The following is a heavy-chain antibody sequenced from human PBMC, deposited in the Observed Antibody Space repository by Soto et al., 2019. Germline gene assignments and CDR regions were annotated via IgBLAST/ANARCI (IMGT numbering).Heavy chain of an antibody. CDR2: IGGGGVPT. J-gene: IGHJ6*02. CDR1: GFTFSNYA. V-gene: IGHV3-23*01. CDR3: AKESKEVFCSGGSCYLPSGMDV. D-gene: IGHD2-15*01. Sequence: GGSLRLSCAASGFTFSNYAMSWVRQAPGKGLEWVSAIGGGGVPTYHADSVKGRFTISRDNSKNTLYLQMNSLRAEDTAVYYCAKESKEVFCSGGSCYLPSGMDVWGQGTTVTVSS.